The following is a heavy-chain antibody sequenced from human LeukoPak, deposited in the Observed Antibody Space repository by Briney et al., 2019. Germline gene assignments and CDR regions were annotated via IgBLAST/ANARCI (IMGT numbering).Heavy chain of an antibody. CDR2: IYSGGST. Sequence: PGGSLRLSCSASGFTFSSYAMHWVRQAPGKGLEWVSVIYSGGSTYYADSVKGRFTISRDNSKNTLYLQMNSLRAEDTAVYYCARRGYCSSTSCYNEDYWGQGTLVTVSS. J-gene: IGHJ4*02. CDR3: ARRGYCSSTSCYNEDY. V-gene: IGHV3-53*01. D-gene: IGHD2-2*01. CDR1: GFTFSSYA.